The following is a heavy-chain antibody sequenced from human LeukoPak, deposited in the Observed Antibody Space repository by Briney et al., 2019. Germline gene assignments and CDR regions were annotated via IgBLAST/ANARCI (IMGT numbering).Heavy chain of an antibody. Sequence: SVTVSCKASGGTFSSYAISWVRQAPGQGLDWMGGIIPIFGTANYAQKFQGRVTITADKSTSTAYMELSSLRSEDTAVYYCARSSGYGSGSYYRPFDYWGQGTLVTVSS. CDR3: ARSSGYGSGSYYRPFDY. J-gene: IGHJ4*02. D-gene: IGHD3-10*01. CDR2: IIPIFGTA. CDR1: GGTFSSYA. V-gene: IGHV1-69*06.